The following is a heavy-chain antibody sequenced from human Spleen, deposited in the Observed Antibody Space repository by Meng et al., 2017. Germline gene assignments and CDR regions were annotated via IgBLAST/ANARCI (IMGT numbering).Heavy chain of an antibody. D-gene: IGHD3-3*01. Sequence: QGLLHQGGAGLLKPSEPLSLTCAGYGGSFSGYYWGWIRQPPGKGLEWIGEINHSGSTNYNPSLKSRVTISVDTSKNQFSLKLSSVTAADTAVYYCVRVSRGWSGYYGYWGQGTLVTVSS. V-gene: IGHV4-34*01. CDR2: INHSGST. CDR3: VRVSRGWSGYYGY. J-gene: IGHJ4*02. CDR1: GGSFSGYY.